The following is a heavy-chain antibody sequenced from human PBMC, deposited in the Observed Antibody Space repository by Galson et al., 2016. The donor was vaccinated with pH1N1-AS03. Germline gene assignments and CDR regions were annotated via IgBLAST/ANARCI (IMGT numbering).Heavy chain of an antibody. CDR1: GFTFSSYG. J-gene: IGHJ6*02. V-gene: IGHV3-30-3*01. CDR2: ISFDGSNI. CDR3: TRGEQWQVKSPLGYGMDV. Sequence: SLRLSCAASGFTFSSYGIHWVRQAPGKGLEWVAFISFDGSNIYYADSVKGRFTISRDDSKNTVFLQMNSLRVEDTAVYYCTRGEQWQVKSPLGYGMDVWGRGTTVTVS. D-gene: IGHD6-19*01.